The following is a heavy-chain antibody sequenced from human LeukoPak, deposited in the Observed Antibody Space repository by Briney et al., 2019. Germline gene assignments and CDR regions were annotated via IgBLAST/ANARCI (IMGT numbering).Heavy chain of an antibody. CDR1: GFTFSSYW. Sequence: GGSLRLACAASGFTFSSYWMSWVRQAPGKGLEWVANIKRDGSEKYYVDSVKGRFTISRDNAKNSLYLQMNSLRAEEAAVYYCARGYGDSIHFDYWGQGTLVTVSS. CDR3: ARGYGDSIHFDY. J-gene: IGHJ4*02. D-gene: IGHD4-17*01. V-gene: IGHV3-7*04. CDR2: IKRDGSEK.